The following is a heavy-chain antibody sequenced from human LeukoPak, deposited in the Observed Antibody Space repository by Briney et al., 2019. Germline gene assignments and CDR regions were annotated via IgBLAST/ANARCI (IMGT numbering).Heavy chain of an antibody. CDR3: ARHVFDVVVAATPDAFDI. CDR2: IYYSGST. V-gene: IGHV4-59*08. J-gene: IGHJ3*02. CDR1: GGSISSYY. Sequence: SETLSLTCTVSGGSISSYYWSWIRQPPGKGLEWIGYIYYSGSTNYNPSLKSRVTISVDTSKNQFSLKLSSVTAADTAVYYCARHVFDVVVAATPDAFDIWGQGTMVTVSS. D-gene: IGHD2-15*01.